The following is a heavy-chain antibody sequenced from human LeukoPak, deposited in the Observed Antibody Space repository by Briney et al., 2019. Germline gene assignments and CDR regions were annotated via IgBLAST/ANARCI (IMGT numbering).Heavy chain of an antibody. V-gene: IGHV4-34*01. CDR2: INHSGST. CDR3: ARVWAPLYCSGGSCQDY. Sequence: SETLSLTCAVYGGPFSGYYWSWIRQPPGKGLEWLGEINHSGSTNYNPSLKSRVTISVDTSKNQFSLKLSSVTAADTAVFYCARVWAPLYCSGGSCQDYWGQGTLVTVSS. J-gene: IGHJ4*02. CDR1: GGPFSGYY. D-gene: IGHD2-15*01.